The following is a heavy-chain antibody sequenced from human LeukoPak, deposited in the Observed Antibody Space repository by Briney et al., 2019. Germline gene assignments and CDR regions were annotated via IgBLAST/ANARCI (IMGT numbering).Heavy chain of an antibody. D-gene: IGHD3-10*01. CDR3: ARNPHGSGSYNYYYYYMDV. Sequence: SVKVSCKASGGTFSSYAISWVRQAPGQGLEWMGGIIPIFGTANYAQKFQGRVTITADKSTSTAYMELSSLRSEDTAVYYCARNPHGSGSYNYYYYYMDVWGKGTTVTISS. CDR1: GGTFSSYA. J-gene: IGHJ6*03. CDR2: IIPIFGTA. V-gene: IGHV1-69*06.